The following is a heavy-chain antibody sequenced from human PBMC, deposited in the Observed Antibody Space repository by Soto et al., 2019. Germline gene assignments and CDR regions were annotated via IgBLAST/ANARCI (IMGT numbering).Heavy chain of an antibody. CDR3: ARDGEGYYDSSGYFDY. CDR1: GGTLSSYA. V-gene: IGHV1-69*12. D-gene: IGHD3-22*01. Sequence: QVQLVQSGAEVKKPGSSVKVSCKASGGTLSSYAISWVRQAPGQGLEWMGGIIPIFGTANYAQKFQGRVTITADESTSTAYMELSSLRSEDTAVYYCARDGEGYYDSSGYFDYWGHGTLVTVSS. J-gene: IGHJ4*01. CDR2: IIPIFGTA.